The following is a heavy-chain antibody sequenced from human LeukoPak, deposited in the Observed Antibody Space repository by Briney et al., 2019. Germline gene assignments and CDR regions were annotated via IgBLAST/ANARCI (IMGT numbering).Heavy chain of an antibody. D-gene: IGHD6-25*01. Sequence: SETLSLTCAVYGGSFSGYYWSWIRQPPGKGLEWIGEINHSGSTNYNPSLKSRVTISVDTSKNQFSLKLSSVTAADTAVYYCARGYSSGYYYYYYMDVWGKGTTVTVSS. J-gene: IGHJ6*03. CDR2: INHSGST. CDR1: GGSFSGYY. CDR3: ARGYSSGYYYYYYMDV. V-gene: IGHV4-34*01.